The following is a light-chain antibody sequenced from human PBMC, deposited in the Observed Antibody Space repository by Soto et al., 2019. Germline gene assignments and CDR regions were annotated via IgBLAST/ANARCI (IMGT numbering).Light chain of an antibody. CDR3: QSYDSSLSGWV. CDR2: GNN. Sequence: QSVLTQPPSVSGAPGQRVTISCTGSSSNIGAGYDVHWYQQLPGTAPKLLIYGNNNRPSGAPDRFSGSKSGTSASLAITGLRAEDEADYYCQSYDSSLSGWVFGGGTKLTVL. J-gene: IGLJ3*02. CDR1: SSNIGAGYD. V-gene: IGLV1-40*01.